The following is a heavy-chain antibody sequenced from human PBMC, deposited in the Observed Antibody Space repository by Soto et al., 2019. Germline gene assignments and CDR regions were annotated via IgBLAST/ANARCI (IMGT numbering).Heavy chain of an antibody. CDR2: IYYSGST. D-gene: IGHD5-12*01. Sequence: SETLSLTCTVSGGSISSADYYWSWFRQPPGKGLEWIGYIYYSGSTFFNPSLKSRVTISKDTSRNQFSLGLNSVTAADTAVYYCARAIVVTIGGMDVWGQGTTVTVSS. CDR1: GGSISSADYY. J-gene: IGHJ6*02. CDR3: ARAIVVTIGGMDV. V-gene: IGHV4-30-4*01.